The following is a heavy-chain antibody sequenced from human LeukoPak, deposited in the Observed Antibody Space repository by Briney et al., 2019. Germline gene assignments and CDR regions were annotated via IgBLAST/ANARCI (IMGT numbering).Heavy chain of an antibody. V-gene: IGHV4-39*01. Sequence: SETLSLTCTVSGDSISKSSYYWGFIRQPPGKGLDWLGHIYYSGTTYYSPSLSSRVTISVDTSKNQFSLKLNSMTAADTAVYYCATTYCGGDCYPAWWGQGTLVTVSS. CDR3: ATTYCGGDCYPAW. CDR1: GDSISKSSYY. CDR2: IYYSGTT. J-gene: IGHJ4*02. D-gene: IGHD2-21*02.